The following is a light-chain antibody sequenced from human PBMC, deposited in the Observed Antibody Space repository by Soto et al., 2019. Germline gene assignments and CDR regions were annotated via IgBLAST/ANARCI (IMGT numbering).Light chain of an antibody. V-gene: IGLV1-40*01. CDR3: QSYDSSLSGLV. CDR1: TSTIGAGYD. J-gene: IGLJ1*01. CDR2: VNS. Sequence: QSVLTQPPSVSGAPGRRVTISCTGSTSTIGAGYDVNWYQQLPGPAPKPLIYVNSNRPSGVPDRFSGSKSGTSASLAITGLQAEDEADYYCQSYDSSLSGLVFGTGTKLTVL.